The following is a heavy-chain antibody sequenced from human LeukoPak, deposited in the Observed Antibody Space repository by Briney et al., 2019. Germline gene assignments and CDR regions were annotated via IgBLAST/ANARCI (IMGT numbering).Heavy chain of an antibody. J-gene: IGHJ4*02. Sequence: PSETLSLTCTASGGSIGGYYWSWIRQPPGKGLEWIGYIYYSGSTNYNPSLKSRVTMSVDTSKNQFSLRLSSVTAADTAVYYCAREGYTSGWYKTDYWGQGTLVTVSS. V-gene: IGHV4-59*01. CDR1: GGSIGGYY. D-gene: IGHD6-19*01. CDR2: IYYSGST. CDR3: AREGYTSGWYKTDY.